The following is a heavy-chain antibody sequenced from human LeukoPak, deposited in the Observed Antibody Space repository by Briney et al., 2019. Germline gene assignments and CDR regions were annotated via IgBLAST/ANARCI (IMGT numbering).Heavy chain of an antibody. CDR3: GGGPGY. D-gene: IGHD2-15*01. CDR1: GFNFSNFW. CDR2: IKRDGSEQ. V-gene: IGHV3-7*01. Sequence: GEALRLSCAAPGFNFSNFWMRSGRQAPGKGLEWVANIKRDGSEQYYVDSVKGRFIICRDNAKNSVSLQMSSLRAEDTAVYYCGGGPGYWGQGTLVTVSS. J-gene: IGHJ4*02.